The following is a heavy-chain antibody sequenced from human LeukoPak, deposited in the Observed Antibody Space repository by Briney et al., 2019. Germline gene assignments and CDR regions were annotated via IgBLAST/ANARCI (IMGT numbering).Heavy chain of an antibody. CDR1: GFTFSSYA. CDR3: AKDPVLRYFDWLLYWDY. Sequence: GGSLRLSCAASGFTFSSYAMSWVRQAPGKGLEWVSAISGSGGSTYYADSVKGRFTISRDNSKNTLYLQMNSLRAEDTAVYYCAKDPVLRYFDWLLYWDYWGQGTLVTVSS. J-gene: IGHJ4*02. D-gene: IGHD3-9*01. CDR2: ISGSGGST. V-gene: IGHV3-23*01.